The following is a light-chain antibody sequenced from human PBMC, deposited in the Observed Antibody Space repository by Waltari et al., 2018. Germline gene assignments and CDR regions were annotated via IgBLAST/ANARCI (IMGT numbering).Light chain of an antibody. J-gene: IGLJ2*01. CDR3: AAWDDTLSAVV. CDR2: TTD. Sequence: QSVLTQPPSTSGTPGQRVTIPCSGSSSNIGSNYVSWYQHPPGTAPKLLIYTTDQRPSGVPDRFSGSKSGTSASLAISGLQSDDESDYFCAAWDDTLSAVVFGGGTKLTVL. CDR1: SSNIGSNY. V-gene: IGLV1-47*02.